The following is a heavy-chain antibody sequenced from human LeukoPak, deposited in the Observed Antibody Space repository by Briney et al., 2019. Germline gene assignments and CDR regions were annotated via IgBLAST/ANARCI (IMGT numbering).Heavy chain of an antibody. D-gene: IGHD6-13*01. J-gene: IGHJ5*02. V-gene: IGHV4-34*01. CDR1: GGSFSGYY. CDR3: ARAPSSSWYGDDWFDP. CDR2: INHSGST. Sequence: PSETLSLTCAVYGGSFSGYYWSWIRQPPGKGLEWIGEINHSGSTNYNPSLKSRVTISVDTSKNQFSLKLSSVTAADTAVYYCARAPSSSWYGDDWFDPWGQGTLVTVSS.